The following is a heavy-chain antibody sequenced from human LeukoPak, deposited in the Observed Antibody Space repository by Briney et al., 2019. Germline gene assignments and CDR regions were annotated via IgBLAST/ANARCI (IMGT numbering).Heavy chain of an antibody. V-gene: IGHV4-59*01. CDR1: GGSISSYC. CDR3: ARDKAAGSYYYGMDV. CDR2: IYYSGST. Sequence: ASETLSFTCTGSGGSISSYCWSWIRQPPGKGLEWIGCIYYSGSTNYNTSLKSRVTISVDTSKNQFSLKLSSVPAADTAVYYCARDKAAGSYYYGMDVWGQGTTVTVSS. J-gene: IGHJ6*02. D-gene: IGHD6-13*01.